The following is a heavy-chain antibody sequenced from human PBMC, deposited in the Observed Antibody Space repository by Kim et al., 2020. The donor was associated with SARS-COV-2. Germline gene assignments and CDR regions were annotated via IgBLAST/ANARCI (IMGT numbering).Heavy chain of an antibody. CDR3: ASAPETLLWFGDPGYYFDY. Sequence: GGSLRLSCAASGFTFSSYWMHWVRQAPGKGLVWVSRINSDGSSTSYADSVKGRFTISRDNAKNTLYLQMNSLRAEDTAVYYCASAPETLLWFGDPGYYFDYWGQGTLVTVSS. J-gene: IGHJ4*02. CDR1: GFTFSSYW. D-gene: IGHD3-10*01. CDR2: INSDGSST. V-gene: IGHV3-74*01.